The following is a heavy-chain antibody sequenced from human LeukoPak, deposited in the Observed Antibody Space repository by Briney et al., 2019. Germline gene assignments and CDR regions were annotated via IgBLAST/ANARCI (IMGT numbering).Heavy chain of an antibody. D-gene: IGHD2-15*01. CDR3: ARGDCSGGGCFLPEHLRH. CDR1: GYTLDSYS. V-gene: IGHV1-18*01. J-gene: IGHJ1*01. Sequence: ASVKVSCKASGYTLDSYSISWVRQAPGQGLEWMGWISAYNGNTNYAQRVQGRVTMTTDTSTSTAYMELRSLRSDDTAVYYCARGDCSGGGCFLPEHLRHWGQGTRVTVSS. CDR2: ISAYNGNT.